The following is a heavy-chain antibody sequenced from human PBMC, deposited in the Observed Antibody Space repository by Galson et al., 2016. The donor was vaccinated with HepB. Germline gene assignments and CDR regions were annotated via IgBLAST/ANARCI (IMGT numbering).Heavy chain of an antibody. CDR1: GFAFSSHW. CDR2: INSDGTIS. D-gene: IGHD4-23*01. Sequence: SLRLSCAASGFAFSSHWMHWVRQDLGKGLVWVSRINSDGTISNYADSVKGRFTISRDNAMNTLYLQMNSLSAEDTAVYFCVRDHSVVPTTAYNWFDPWGRGTLVTVSS. J-gene: IGHJ5*02. V-gene: IGHV3-74*01. CDR3: VRDHSVVPTTAYNWFDP.